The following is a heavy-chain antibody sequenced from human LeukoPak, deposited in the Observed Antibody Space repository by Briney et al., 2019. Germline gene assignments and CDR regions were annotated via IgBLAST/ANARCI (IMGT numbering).Heavy chain of an antibody. CDR2: IYYRVTS. CDR1: GDSISTYY. CDR3: ARAYFSSWYMNWFDP. J-gene: IGHJ5*02. Sequence: SETLSLTCTVSGDSISTYYWSWIRQPPGKGLEWIGYIYYRVTSDYNPSLKSRVTISLDTSKNQFSLKLSSVTAADTAVYYCARAYFSSWYMNWFDPWGQGTLVTVSS. D-gene: IGHD6-13*01. V-gene: IGHV4-59*08.